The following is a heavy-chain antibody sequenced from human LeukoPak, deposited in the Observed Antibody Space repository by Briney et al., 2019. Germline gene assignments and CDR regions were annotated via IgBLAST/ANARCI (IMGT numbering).Heavy chain of an antibody. J-gene: IGHJ4*02. D-gene: IGHD4-17*01. V-gene: IGHV3-53*01. CDR1: GFTASSNY. CDR3: ARLIDYGDYRY. Sequence: RGSLRLSCAASGFTASSNYMSWVSQAPGKGMEWVSVTYSGGSTYYADSVKGRFTISRDNSKNTLYLQMNSLRAEDTAMYYCARLIDYGDYRYWGQGTLVTVSS. CDR2: TYSGGST.